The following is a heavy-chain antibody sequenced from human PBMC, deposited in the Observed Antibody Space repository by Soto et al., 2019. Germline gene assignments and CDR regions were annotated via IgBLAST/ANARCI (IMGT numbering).Heavy chain of an antibody. CDR2: ISGSGGST. D-gene: IGHD3-16*01. CDR1: GFTFSSYA. V-gene: IGHV3-23*01. Sequence: GGSLRLSCAASGFTFSSYAMSWVRQAPGKGLEWVSAISGSGGSTYYADSGKGRFTISRDNSKNTLFLQMNSLGAEDTAVYYCAKALGRYYDYIWGSYEKDYWGQGTLVTVSS. J-gene: IGHJ4*02. CDR3: AKALGRYYDYIWGSYEKDY.